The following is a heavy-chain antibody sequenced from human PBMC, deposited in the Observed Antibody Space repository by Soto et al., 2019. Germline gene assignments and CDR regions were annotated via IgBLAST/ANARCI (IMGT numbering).Heavy chain of an antibody. CDR3: ARGPSGDKVHS. J-gene: IGHJ4*02. D-gene: IGHD7-27*01. CDR2: IFDSGTT. V-gene: IGHV4-30-4*01. CDR1: GGSITSDYSC. Sequence: QVQLQESGPGLVKPSQTLSLTCTVSGGSITSDYSCWSWIRQPPGEGLEWIGHIFDSGTTYTNPSLRSQVAISLATSKNHVSLTLSSVTAADTAVYYCARGPSGDKVHSWGQGALVTVSS.